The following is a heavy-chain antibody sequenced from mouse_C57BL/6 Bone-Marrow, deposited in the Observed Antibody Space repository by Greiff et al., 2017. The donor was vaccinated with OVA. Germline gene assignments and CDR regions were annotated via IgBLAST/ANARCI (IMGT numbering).Heavy chain of an antibody. CDR3: ARGGAWFAY. J-gene: IGHJ3*01. CDR1: GYTFTGYW. V-gene: IGHV1-9*01. CDR2: ILPGSGST. Sequence: VQGVESGAELMKPGASVKLSCKATGYTFTGYWIEWVKQRPGHGLEWIGEILPGSGSTNYNEKFKGKATLTADKSSSTAYMELRSLTSEDSAVYFCARGGAWFAYWGQGTLVTVSA.